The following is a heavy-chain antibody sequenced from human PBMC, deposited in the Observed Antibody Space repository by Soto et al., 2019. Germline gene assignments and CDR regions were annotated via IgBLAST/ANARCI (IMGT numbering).Heavy chain of an antibody. V-gene: IGHV3-23*01. Sequence: GGSLRLSCAASGFTFSSYAMSWVRQAPGKGLEWVSAISGSGGSTYYADSVKGRFTISRDNSKNTLYLQMNSLRAEDTAVYYCAKRVKRYSHILPGPFDYWGQGTLVTVSS. CDR1: GFTFSSYA. CDR3: AKRVKRYSHILPGPFDY. CDR2: ISGSGGST. D-gene: IGHD3-9*01. J-gene: IGHJ4*02.